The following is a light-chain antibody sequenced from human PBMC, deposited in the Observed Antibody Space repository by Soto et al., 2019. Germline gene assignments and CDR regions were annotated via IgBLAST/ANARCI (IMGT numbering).Light chain of an antibody. J-gene: IGLJ3*02. CDR3: SSYTSRSTSVL. CDR2: EVS. V-gene: IGLV2-14*01. CDR1: SSDVGGYIY. Sequence: QSALTQPASVSGSPGQSITISCTGTSSDVGGYIYVSWYQQRPGEAPKLLIFEVSNRPSGVSNRFSGSKSGNTASLTISGLQAEDEADYYCSSYTSRSTSVLFGGGTKLTVL.